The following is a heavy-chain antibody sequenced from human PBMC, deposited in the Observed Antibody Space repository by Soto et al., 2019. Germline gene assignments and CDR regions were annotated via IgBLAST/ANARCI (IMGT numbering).Heavy chain of an antibody. CDR3: ARDRGRSSWYYALNDY. CDR2: ISAYNGNT. D-gene: IGHD6-13*01. V-gene: IGHV1-18*01. Sequence: QVQLVQSGAEVKKPGASVKVSCKASGYTFTSYGISWVRQAPGQGLEWMGWISAYNGNTNYAQKLQGRVTMTTDTTTSKAYMELRSLRSADTAVYYCARDRGRSSWYYALNDYWGQGTLVTVSS. J-gene: IGHJ4*02. CDR1: GYTFTSYG.